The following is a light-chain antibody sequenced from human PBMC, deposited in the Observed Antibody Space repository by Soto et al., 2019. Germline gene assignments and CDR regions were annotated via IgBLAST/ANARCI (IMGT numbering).Light chain of an antibody. CDR1: QSVSSY. Sequence: ETVLTKSPVTLSLSPGERATLSCRASQSVSSYLAWYQQKPGQAPRLLIYDASNRATGIPARFSGSGSGTDFTLTISSREPEDFAVYYCQQRSNWLPITFGQGTRLEIK. CDR3: QQRSNWLPIT. J-gene: IGKJ5*01. CDR2: DAS. V-gene: IGKV3-11*01.